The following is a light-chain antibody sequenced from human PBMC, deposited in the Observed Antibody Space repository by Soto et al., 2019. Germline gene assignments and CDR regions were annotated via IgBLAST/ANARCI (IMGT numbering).Light chain of an antibody. J-gene: IGKJ5*01. Sequence: LTPSPGTLSLSPGERATLSCRASHSVRSRYLAWYQXEPXXXPRLXIXXASSXXXGMPDRFSCSGSGTDVTLTIRRLEPEDFAVYYCQKYGSPPKTTFGQGTRPEIK. CDR2: XAS. V-gene: IGKV3-20*01. CDR1: HSVRSRY. CDR3: QKYGSPPKTT.